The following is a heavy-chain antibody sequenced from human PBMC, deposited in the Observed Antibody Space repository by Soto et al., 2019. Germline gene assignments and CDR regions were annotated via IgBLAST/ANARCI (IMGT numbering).Heavy chain of an antibody. CDR1: GLTLSRYW. CDR2: IKEDGGKT. J-gene: IGHJ4*02. Sequence: EVQLVESGGVLVQPGGSLRLSCVASGLTLSRYWMSWVRQAPGKGLEWVANIKEDGGKTYYVDSVKGRFTISRDNAKNSVYLQMNSLRVEDTAVYYCSRDYYGPGPDWGQGTLVIVSS. V-gene: IGHV3-7*04. CDR3: SRDYYGPGPD. D-gene: IGHD3-22*01.